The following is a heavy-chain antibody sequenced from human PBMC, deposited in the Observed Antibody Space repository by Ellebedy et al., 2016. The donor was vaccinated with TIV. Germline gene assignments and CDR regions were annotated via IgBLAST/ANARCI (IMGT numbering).Heavy chain of an antibody. CDR2: IRSSGGST. V-gene: IGHV3-64D*06. CDR3: VKDLED. Sequence: GESLKISCSASGFTFSNYVMHWVRQAPGKGLEYVSAIRSSGGSTYYADSVKGRFTISRDNSKNTLYLQMSSLRTEDTAICYCVKDLEDWGQGTLVTVSS. J-gene: IGHJ4*02. CDR1: GFTFSNYV. D-gene: IGHD3-3*01.